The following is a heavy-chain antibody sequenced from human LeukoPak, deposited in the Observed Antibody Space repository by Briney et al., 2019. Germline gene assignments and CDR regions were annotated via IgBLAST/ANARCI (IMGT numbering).Heavy chain of an antibody. CDR3: AKGGLGCATTSCFDS. V-gene: IGHV3-23*01. D-gene: IGHD2-2*01. J-gene: IGHJ4*02. CDR2: IGDSDGRT. CDR1: GFTFRSYA. Sequence: GGSLRLSCAASGFTFRSYAMTWVRQAPGKGLEWVSVIGDSDGRTYYADSVKGRFTISRDNSKNTLYLQMNSLRAKDTALYYCAKGGLGCATTSCFDSWGQGTLVTVSS.